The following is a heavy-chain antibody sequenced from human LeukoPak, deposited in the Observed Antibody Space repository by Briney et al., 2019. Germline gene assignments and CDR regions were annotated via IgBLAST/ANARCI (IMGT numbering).Heavy chain of an antibody. V-gene: IGHV3-66*04. J-gene: IGHJ2*01. CDR2: VYPDGNT. CDR3: ARLLTTAIRWAWYFDL. Sequence: GGSLRLSCVASGLTVSSNYMSWVRPVPGRGLEWVSVVYPDGNTYYADSAKGRFAISTDISKNTLFLQMDSLRAEDTAVYYGARLLTTAIRWAWYFDLWGRGTLVTVSS. D-gene: IGHD4-17*01. CDR1: GLTVSSNY.